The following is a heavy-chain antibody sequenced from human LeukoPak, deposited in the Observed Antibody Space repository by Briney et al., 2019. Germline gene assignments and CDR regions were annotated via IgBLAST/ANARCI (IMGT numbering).Heavy chain of an antibody. J-gene: IGHJ4*02. CDR3: ASNYYGSGSLDY. CDR2: IYYSGST. D-gene: IGHD3-10*01. Sequence: SETLSLTCTVSGGSISSYYWSWIRQPPGKGLEWIGYIYYSGSTNYNPSLKSRVTISVDTSKNQFSLKVSPVTAADTAVYYCASNYYGSGSLDYWGQGNLVTVSS. V-gene: IGHV4-59*08. CDR1: GGSISSYY.